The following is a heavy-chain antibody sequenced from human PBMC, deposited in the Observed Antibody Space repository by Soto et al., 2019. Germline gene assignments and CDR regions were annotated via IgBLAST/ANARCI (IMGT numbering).Heavy chain of an antibody. V-gene: IGHV1-18*01. D-gene: IGHD3-3*01. J-gene: IGHJ6*02. Sequence: QVQVVQSGDEVKETGASVRVSCKTSGYSFTAYGISWVRQAPGQGLGWMGWISCYNGKTKYAQKVQGRVTMTTDTSTSTAFMEVRGLRSDDTAIYYCARDAPPPELRFLEWHNYDYNGMDVWGQGTTVTVSS. CDR1: GYSFTAYG. CDR3: ARDAPPPELRFLEWHNYDYNGMDV. CDR2: ISCYNGKT.